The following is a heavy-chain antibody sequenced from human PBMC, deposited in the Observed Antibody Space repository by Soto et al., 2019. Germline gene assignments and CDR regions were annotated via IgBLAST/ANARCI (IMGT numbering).Heavy chain of an antibody. CDR3: ARGTILRYFDWSLTGYYYMDV. CDR1: GYTFTSYD. CDR2: MNSNSGNT. J-gene: IGHJ6*03. D-gene: IGHD3-9*01. V-gene: IGHV1-8*01. Sequence: QVQLVQSGAEVKKPGASVKVSCKASGYTFTSYDINWVLQSTGQCLEWMGVMNSNSGNTGYAQKFQGRVTMPRSTSIRTDYMELNRLRYEDTAVYYCARGTILRYFDWSLTGYYYMDVWGKGTTVTVSS.